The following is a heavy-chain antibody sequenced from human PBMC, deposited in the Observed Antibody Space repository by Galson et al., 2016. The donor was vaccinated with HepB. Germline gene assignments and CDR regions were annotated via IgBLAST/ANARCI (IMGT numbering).Heavy chain of an antibody. Sequence: SETLSLTCIVSGGSITSFSYYWGWIRQSPGKGLEWIGSIYYTGSTYYNPPFRTRVTISEDTSKNQFSLKLSPVSAADTAVYYCARPITTGGHYYFDYWARECWSPSPQ. D-gene: IGHD2-21*01. CDR1: GGSITSFSYY. J-gene: IGHJ4*02. V-gene: IGHV4-39*01. CDR2: IYYTGST. CDR3: ARPITTGGHYYFDY.